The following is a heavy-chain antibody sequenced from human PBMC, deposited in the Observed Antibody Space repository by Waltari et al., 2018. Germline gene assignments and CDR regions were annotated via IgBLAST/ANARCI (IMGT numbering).Heavy chain of an antibody. CDR3: ARVGITMVQGVGYYFDY. D-gene: IGHD3-10*01. CDR2: IYHSGST. J-gene: IGHJ4*02. Sequence: QVQLQESGPGLVKPSETLSLTCTVSGYSISSGYYWGWIRQHPGKGLEWIGSIYHSGSTYYNPSIKSRVTISVDTSKNQFSLKLSSVTAADTAVYYCARVGITMVQGVGYYFDYWGQGTLVTVSS. V-gene: IGHV4-38-2*02. CDR1: GYSISSGYY.